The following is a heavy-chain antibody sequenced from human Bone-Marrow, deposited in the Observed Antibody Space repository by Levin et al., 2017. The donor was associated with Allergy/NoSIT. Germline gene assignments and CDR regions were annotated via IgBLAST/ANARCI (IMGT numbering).Heavy chain of an antibody. Sequence: ETLSLTCAASGFTFSSYAMSWVRQAPGKGLEWVSAISGSGGSTYYADSVKGRFTISRDNSKNTLYLQMNSLRAEDTAVYYCAKVDPLDFPNLYFDYWGQGTLVTVSS. V-gene: IGHV3-23*01. CDR1: GFTFSSYA. CDR3: AKVDPLDFPNLYFDY. J-gene: IGHJ4*02. CDR2: ISGSGGST.